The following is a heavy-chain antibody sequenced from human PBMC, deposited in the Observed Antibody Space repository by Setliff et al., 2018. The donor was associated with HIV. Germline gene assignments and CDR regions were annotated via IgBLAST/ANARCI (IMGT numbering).Heavy chain of an antibody. D-gene: IGHD2-2*01. CDR1: SGSISGYY. J-gene: IGHJ4*02. Sequence: SETLSLTCRVSSGSISGYYWSWVRQPPGRGLEWIGYVSYSGSTSYNPSLNSRVTMSVDTSRDQFSLKLSSVTAADTAVYYWARTRGRAPVSYYFDNWGQGRLVTVSS. V-gene: IGHV4-59*01. CDR2: VSYSGST. CDR3: ARTRGRAPVSYYFDN.